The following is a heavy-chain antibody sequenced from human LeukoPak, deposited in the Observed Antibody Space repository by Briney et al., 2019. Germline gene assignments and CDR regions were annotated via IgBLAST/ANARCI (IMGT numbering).Heavy chain of an antibody. Sequence: GGSLRLSCAPSGFTFSFYWMHWVRHAPGKGLEWVSVIYSGGSTYYADSVKGRFTISRDNYKNTLYLQMNSLRAEDTAVYYCARESYDSPFDYWGQGTLVTVSS. CDR2: IYSGGST. J-gene: IGHJ4*02. CDR1: GFTFSFYW. V-gene: IGHV3-66*01. CDR3: ARESYDSPFDY. D-gene: IGHD3-22*01.